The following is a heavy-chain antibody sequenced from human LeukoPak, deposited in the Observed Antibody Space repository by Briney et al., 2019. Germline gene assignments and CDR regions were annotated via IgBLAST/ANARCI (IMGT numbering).Heavy chain of an antibody. V-gene: IGHV3-30*03. CDR3: ARAFSTTAFDY. Sequence: GGSLRLSCAASGFTFSNAWMSWVRQAPGKGLEWVAVISYDGSNKYYADSVKGRFTISRDNSKNTLYLQMNSLRAEDTAVYYCARAFSTTAFDYWGQGTLVTVSS. CDR1: GFTFSNAW. CDR2: ISYDGSNK. J-gene: IGHJ4*02. D-gene: IGHD4-17*01.